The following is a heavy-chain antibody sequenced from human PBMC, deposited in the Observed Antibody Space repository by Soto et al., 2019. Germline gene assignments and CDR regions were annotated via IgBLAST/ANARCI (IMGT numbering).Heavy chain of an antibody. Sequence: QVQLVESGGGVVQPGRSLRLSCAPSGFSFSDFGMHWVRQAPGKGLEWVAAISHDGSNQYYGDSVKGRFSISRDHSNNRLYLQMNNLKVEDSAIYFCEKETRSRAVTATRVNGMDVWGQGTTVTVSS. CDR3: EKETRSRAVTATRVNGMDV. CDR2: ISHDGSNQ. V-gene: IGHV3-30*18. D-gene: IGHD2-21*02. CDR1: GFSFSDFG. J-gene: IGHJ6*02.